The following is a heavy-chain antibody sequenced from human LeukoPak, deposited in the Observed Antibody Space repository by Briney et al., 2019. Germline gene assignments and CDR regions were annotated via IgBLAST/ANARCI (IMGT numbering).Heavy chain of an antibody. J-gene: IGHJ5*02. D-gene: IGHD6-13*01. Sequence: ASVKVSCKASGYTFTSYAMNWVRQAPGQGLEWMGWINTNTGNPTYAQGFTGRFVFSLDTSVSTAYLQISSLKAEDTAVYYCARDPVESSSWINWFDPWGQGTLVTVSS. CDR3: ARDPVESSSWINWFDP. V-gene: IGHV7-4-1*02. CDR2: INTNTGNP. CDR1: GYTFTSYA.